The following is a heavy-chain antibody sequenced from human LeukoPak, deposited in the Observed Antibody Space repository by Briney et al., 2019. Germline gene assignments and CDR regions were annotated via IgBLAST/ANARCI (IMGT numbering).Heavy chain of an antibody. D-gene: IGHD6-19*01. V-gene: IGHV3-48*03. CDR2: ISSSSQTI. CDR3: ARDFVLAGRPIQF. CDR1: GLSGFD. J-gene: IGHJ1*01. Sequence: PGGSLRLSCVASGLSGFDMNWVRQAPGKGLEWVSYISSSSQTIYDADSVKGRFTISRDNAKNSLYLQMNSLRVEDTAVYYRARDFVLAGRPIQFWGQGIMVIVSS.